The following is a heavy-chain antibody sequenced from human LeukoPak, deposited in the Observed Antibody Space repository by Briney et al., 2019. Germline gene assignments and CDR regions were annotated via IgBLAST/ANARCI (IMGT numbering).Heavy chain of an antibody. CDR2: ISSSSSYI. CDR3: ARAETSIAVAPDAFDI. CDR1: GFTFSSYS. J-gene: IGHJ3*02. V-gene: IGHV3-21*01. Sequence: PGGSLRLSCAASGFTFSSYSMNWVCQAPGKGLEWVSSISSSSSYIYYADSVKGQFTISRDNAKNSLYLQMNSLRAEDTAVYYCARAETSIAVAPDAFDIWGQGTMVTVSS. D-gene: IGHD6-19*01.